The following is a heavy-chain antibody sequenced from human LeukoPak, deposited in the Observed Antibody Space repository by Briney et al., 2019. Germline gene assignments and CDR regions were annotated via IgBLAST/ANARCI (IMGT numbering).Heavy chain of an antibody. Sequence: SETLSLTCAVYGGSFSGYYWSWIRQPPGKGLEWIGEINHSGSTNYNPSLKSRVTISVDTSKNQFSLKLSSVTAADTAAYYCARGRHYYGSGSPWYFDYWGQGTLVTVSS. CDR2: INHSGST. CDR3: ARGRHYYGSGSPWYFDY. V-gene: IGHV4-34*01. D-gene: IGHD3-10*01. CDR1: GGSFSGYY. J-gene: IGHJ4*02.